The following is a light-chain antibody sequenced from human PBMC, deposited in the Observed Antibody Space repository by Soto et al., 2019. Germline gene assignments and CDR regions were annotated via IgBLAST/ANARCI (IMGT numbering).Light chain of an antibody. CDR1: QSVSSSY. V-gene: IGKV3-20*01. Sequence: EIVLTQSPGTLSLSPGERATLSCRASQSVSSSYLAWYQQKPGQAPRLLIYGASTRATGIPDRFSGSGSGTEFSLTISRLEPEDFAVYYCQQYGKSPQITFGQGTRLEIK. J-gene: IGKJ5*01. CDR2: GAS. CDR3: QQYGKSPQIT.